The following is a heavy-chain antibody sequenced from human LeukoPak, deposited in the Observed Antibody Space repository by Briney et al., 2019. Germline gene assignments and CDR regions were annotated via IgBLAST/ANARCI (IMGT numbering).Heavy chain of an antibody. CDR3: ARESFAARWD. CDR1: GFTFSSYW. D-gene: IGHD6-6*01. J-gene: IGHJ4*02. CDR2: IKQDGSQK. Sequence: GGSLRLSCAASGFTFSSYWMSWVRQAPGKGLEGVANIKQDGSQKYYVDSVKGRFTISRDNANNLLYLQMHSLRAEDTAVYYCARESFAARWDWGQGTLVTVSS. V-gene: IGHV3-7*01.